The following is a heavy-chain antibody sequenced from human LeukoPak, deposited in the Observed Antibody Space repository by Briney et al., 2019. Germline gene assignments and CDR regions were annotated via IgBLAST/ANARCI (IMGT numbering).Heavy chain of an antibody. J-gene: IGHJ6*03. V-gene: IGHV1-2*02. CDR1: GYTFTGYY. CDR3: ARDRGVDYCSGGSCSHYYYYMDV. CDR2: INPNSGGT. Sequence: ASVTVSCKASGYTFTGYYMHWVRQAPGQGLEWMGWINPNSGGTNYAQKFQGRVTMTRDTSISTAYMELSRLRSDDTAMYYCARDRGVDYCSGGSCSHYYYYMDVWGKGTTVTISS. D-gene: IGHD2-15*01.